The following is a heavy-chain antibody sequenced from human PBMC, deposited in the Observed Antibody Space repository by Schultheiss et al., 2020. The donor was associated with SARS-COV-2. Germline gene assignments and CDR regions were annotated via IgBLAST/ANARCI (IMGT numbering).Heavy chain of an antibody. J-gene: IGHJ4*02. CDR3: AREVTYYDILTGYQEYFDY. CDR1: GGSISSGSYY. D-gene: IGHD3-9*01. V-gene: IGHV4-39*02. Sequence: SETLSLTCTVSGGSISSGSYYWSWIRQPAGKGLEWIGRIYYSGSTYYNPSLKSRVTISVDTSKNQFSLKLSSVTAADTAVYYCAREVTYYDILTGYQEYFDYWGQGTLVTVSS. CDR2: IYYSGST.